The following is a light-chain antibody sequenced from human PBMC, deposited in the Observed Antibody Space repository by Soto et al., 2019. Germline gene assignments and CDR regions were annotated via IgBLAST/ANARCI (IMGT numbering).Light chain of an antibody. Sequence: QSVLTQPPSASGTPGQRVTISCSGSSSNIGSNTVNWYQQLPGTTPKLLIYNNNQRPSGVPDRISGSKSGTSASLAISGLQSEDEADYYCAARDDSLNAWVFGGGTKLT. CDR2: NNN. V-gene: IGLV1-44*01. CDR1: SSNIGSNT. J-gene: IGLJ3*02. CDR3: AARDDSLNAWV.